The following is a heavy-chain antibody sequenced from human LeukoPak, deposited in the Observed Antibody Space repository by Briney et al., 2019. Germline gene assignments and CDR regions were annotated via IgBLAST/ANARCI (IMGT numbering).Heavy chain of an antibody. V-gene: IGHV3-30*04. CDR2: ISYDGSNK. D-gene: IGHD3-10*01. CDR1: GFTFSSYA. CDR3: ARVHGREYGSGSYYNYLYYFDY. J-gene: IGHJ4*02. Sequence: GSLRLSCAASGFTFSSYAMHWVRQAPGKGLEWVAVISYDGSNKYYADSVKGRFTISRDNSKNTLYLQMNSLRAEDKAVYYCARVHGREYGSGSYYNYLYYFDYWGQGTLVTVSS.